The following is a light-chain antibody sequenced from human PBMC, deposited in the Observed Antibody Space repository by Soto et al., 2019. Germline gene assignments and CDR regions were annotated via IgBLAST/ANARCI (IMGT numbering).Light chain of an antibody. CDR2: EAS. CDR3: QHRSNWPPT. CDR1: QSVGTY. V-gene: IGKV3-11*01. Sequence: EIVLTQSPATLSLSPGERATLSCRASQSVGTYLAWYQQRPGQAPRLLMYEASNRATGIPARFSGSGSGTDFTLTISSLEPEDFAVYYCQHRSNWPPTFGGGIKVEV. J-gene: IGKJ4*01.